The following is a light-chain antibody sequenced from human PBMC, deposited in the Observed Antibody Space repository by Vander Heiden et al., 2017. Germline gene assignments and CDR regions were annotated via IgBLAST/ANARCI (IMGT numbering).Light chain of an antibody. J-gene: IGKJ2*01. Sequence: EIVLTQSPGTLSLSPGERATLSCSASQTFSTAYLVWYQQKLGQAPRLLIYGTSSRATGIPDRFSGSGSGTDFNLTISRLEPEDFAVYYCQQYGSSPPYTFGQGTKLVIK. V-gene: IGKV3-20*01. CDR1: QTFSTAY. CDR3: QQYGSSPPYT. CDR2: GTS.